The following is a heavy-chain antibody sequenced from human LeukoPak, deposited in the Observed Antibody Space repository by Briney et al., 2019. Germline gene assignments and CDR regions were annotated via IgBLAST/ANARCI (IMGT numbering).Heavy chain of an antibody. CDR1: GFFFRSYG. D-gene: IGHD3-22*01. J-gene: IGHJ4*02. V-gene: IGHV3-23*01. CDR2: ISGGGEFT. CDR3: AKDPRNYYDGSGYSRFDY. Sequence: HPGGSLRLSCAASGFFFRSYGMSWVRQAPGKGLEWVAAISGGGEFTDYAASVRGRFSISRDNSMNTLHLQVNSLRAEDTGVYYCAKDPRNYYDGSGYSRFDYWGQGTQVTVSS.